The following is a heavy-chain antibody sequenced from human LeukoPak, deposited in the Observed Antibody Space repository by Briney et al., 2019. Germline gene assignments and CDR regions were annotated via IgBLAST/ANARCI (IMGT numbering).Heavy chain of an antibody. CDR3: ASHYCSSTSCYPADAFDI. CDR2: IYSGGST. CDR1: GFTVSSNY. D-gene: IGHD2-2*01. J-gene: IGHJ3*02. Sequence: PGGSLRLSCAASGFTVSSNYMSWVRQAPGKGLEWVSVIYSGGSTYYADSVKGRFTISRGNSKNTLYLQMNSLRAEDTAVYYCASHYCSSTSCYPADAFDIWGQGTMVTVSS. V-gene: IGHV3-66*02.